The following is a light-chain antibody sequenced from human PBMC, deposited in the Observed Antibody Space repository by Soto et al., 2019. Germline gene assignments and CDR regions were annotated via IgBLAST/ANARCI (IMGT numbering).Light chain of an antibody. Sequence: HSVLTQPRSVSGSPGQSVTISCTGTSSDVGRYNYVSWYQHHPGKAPKLMIYDVSTRPSGVPDRFSGSKSGTTASLTISGLQAEDEADYYCCSYAGSPYVFGTGTKLTVL. J-gene: IGLJ1*01. V-gene: IGLV2-11*01. CDR1: SSDVGRYNY. CDR3: CSYAGSPYV. CDR2: DVS.